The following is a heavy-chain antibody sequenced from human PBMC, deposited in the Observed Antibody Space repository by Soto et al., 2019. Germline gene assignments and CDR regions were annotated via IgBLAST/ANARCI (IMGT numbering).Heavy chain of an antibody. Sequence: PSETLSLTCTVSGGSISSSSYYWGWIRQPPGKGLEWIGSIYYSGSTYYNPSLKSRVTISVDTSKNQFSLKLSSVTAADTAVYYCARQWAPYQLLNYATFDYWGQGTLVTVSS. D-gene: IGHD2-2*01. CDR1: GGSISSSSYY. V-gene: IGHV4-39*01. J-gene: IGHJ4*02. CDR3: ARQWAPYQLLNYATFDY. CDR2: IYYSGST.